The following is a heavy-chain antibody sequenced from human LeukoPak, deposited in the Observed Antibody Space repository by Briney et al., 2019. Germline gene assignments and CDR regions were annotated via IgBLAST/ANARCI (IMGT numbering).Heavy chain of an antibody. D-gene: IGHD1-26*01. Sequence: PGGSLRLSCAASGFTFSSYGMHWVRQAPGKGLEWVAVISYDGSNKYYADSVKGRFTISRDNSKNTLYLQMNSLRAEDTAIYYCARDRWEIRYSPVYYWGQGTLVTGSS. CDR1: GFTFSSYG. CDR3: ARDRWEIRYSPVYY. J-gene: IGHJ4*02. V-gene: IGHV3-30*03. CDR2: ISYDGSNK.